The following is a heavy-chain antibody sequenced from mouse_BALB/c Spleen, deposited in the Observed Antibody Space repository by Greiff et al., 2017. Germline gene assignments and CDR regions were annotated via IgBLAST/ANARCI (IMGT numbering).Heavy chain of an antibody. V-gene: IGHV5-6*03. J-gene: IGHJ2*01. CDR2: ISSGGSYT. CDR3: ARRDYDGY. D-gene: IGHD2-4*01. CDR1: GFTFSSYT. Sequence: EVKLVESGGGLVKPGGSLKLSCAASGFTFSSYTMSWVRQTPEKRLEWVATISSGGSYTYYPDSVKGRFTISRDNAKNTLYLQMSSLKSEDTAMYYCARRDYDGYWGQGTTLTVSS.